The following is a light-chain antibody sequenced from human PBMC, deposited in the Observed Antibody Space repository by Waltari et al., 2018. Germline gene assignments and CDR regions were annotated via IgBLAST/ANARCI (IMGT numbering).Light chain of an antibody. CDR2: DVS. J-gene: IGLJ1*01. CDR3: CSYAGSYTYD. Sequence: QSALTQPRSVSGSPGQSVTISCTGTSSDFGGYNYVSWYQLHPVKAPKLMIYDVSKRPSGVPDRFSGSKSGNTASLTISGLQAEDEADYYCCSYAGSYTYDFGTGTKVTVL. V-gene: IGLV2-11*01. CDR1: SSDFGGYNY.